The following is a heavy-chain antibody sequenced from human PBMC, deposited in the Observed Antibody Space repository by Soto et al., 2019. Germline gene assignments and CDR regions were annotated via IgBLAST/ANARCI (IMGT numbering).Heavy chain of an antibody. CDR3: ARASGGLELPDY. J-gene: IGHJ4*02. CDR1: GFTASSNY. Sequence: GGSLRLSCAASGFTASSNYMNWVRQAPGKGLEWVSVIYSGGSTYYGDSVKGRFTISRDNSKNTVYLQMNSLRAGDTAVYYCARASGGLELPDYWGQGTLVTVSS. V-gene: IGHV3-53*01. D-gene: IGHD1-26*01. CDR2: IYSGGST.